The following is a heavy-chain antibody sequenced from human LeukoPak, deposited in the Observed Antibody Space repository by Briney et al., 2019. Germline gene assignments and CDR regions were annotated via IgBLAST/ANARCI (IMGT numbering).Heavy chain of an antibody. D-gene: IGHD6-19*01. CDR1: GFTFDDYG. J-gene: IGHJ5*02. Sequence: GGSLRLSCAASGFTFDDYGMSWVRQAPGKGLEWVSGINWNGGSTGYADSVKGRFTISRDNAKNSLYLQMNSLRAEDTALHYCARRAVAGTPGGYNWFDPWGQGTLVTVSS. V-gene: IGHV3-20*04. CDR2: INWNGGST. CDR3: ARRAVAGTPGGYNWFDP.